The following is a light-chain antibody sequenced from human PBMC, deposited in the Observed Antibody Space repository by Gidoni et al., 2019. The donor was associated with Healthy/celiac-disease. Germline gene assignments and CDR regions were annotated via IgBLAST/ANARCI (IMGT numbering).Light chain of an antibody. CDR2: DAS. J-gene: IGKJ2*01. CDR1: QSISSW. CDR3: QQYNSYSYT. V-gene: IGKV1-5*01. Sequence: RVTITSRASQSISSWLAWYQQKPGKAPKLLIYDASSLESGVPSSFSGSGSRTEFTLTISSLQPDDYATYYCQQYNSYSYTFGQGTKLEIK.